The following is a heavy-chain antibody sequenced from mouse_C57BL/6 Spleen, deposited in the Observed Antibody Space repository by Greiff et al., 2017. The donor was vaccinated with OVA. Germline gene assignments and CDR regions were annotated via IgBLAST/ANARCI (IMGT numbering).Heavy chain of an antibody. D-gene: IGHD1-1*01. CDR2: ISSGGDYI. CDR3: TREGDYGSSQPLYFDY. Sequence: EVQRVESGEGLVKPGGSLKLSCAASGFTFSSYAMSWVRQTPEKRLEWVAYISSGGDYISYADTVKGRFTISRDNARNTLYLQMSSMKSEDTAMYYWTREGDYGSSQPLYFDYWGQGTTLTVSS. J-gene: IGHJ2*01. V-gene: IGHV5-9-1*02. CDR1: GFTFSSYA.